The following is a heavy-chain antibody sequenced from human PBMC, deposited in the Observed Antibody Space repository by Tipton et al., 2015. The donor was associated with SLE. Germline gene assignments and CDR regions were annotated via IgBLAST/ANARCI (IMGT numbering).Heavy chain of an antibody. Sequence: TLSLTCTVSGGSISGSDYFWGWIRQPPGKGLEWIGNIYFSGYTSYKSSLKSRVAISVDTSKNHFSLKLRSVTAADTAVYYCARGRTIFGVVPAGDSFDIWGQGTMVTVSS. D-gene: IGHD3-3*01. CDR2: IYFSGYT. J-gene: IGHJ3*02. V-gene: IGHV4-39*02. CDR3: ARGRTIFGVVPAGDSFDI. CDR1: GGSISGSDYF.